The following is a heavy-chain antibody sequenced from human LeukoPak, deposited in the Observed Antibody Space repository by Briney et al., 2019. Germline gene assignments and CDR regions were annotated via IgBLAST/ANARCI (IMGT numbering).Heavy chain of an antibody. CDR2: IYHSGST. CDR1: GYSISSGYY. J-gene: IGHJ4*02. Sequence: SETLSLTCTVPGYSISSGYYWGWIRQPPGKGLEWIGSIYHSGSTYYNPSLKSRVTISVDTSKNQFSLKLSSVTAADTAVYYCVLGYYDSSGYNDYWGQGTLVTVSS. D-gene: IGHD3-22*01. CDR3: VLGYYDSSGYNDY. V-gene: IGHV4-38-2*02.